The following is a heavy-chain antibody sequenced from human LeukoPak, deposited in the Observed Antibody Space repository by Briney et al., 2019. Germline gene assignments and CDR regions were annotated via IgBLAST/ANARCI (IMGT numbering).Heavy chain of an antibody. J-gene: IGHJ4*02. Sequence: ASVKVSCKASGFTFSTSAVQWVRQARGQRLEWIGWIVVGSGNTHYALKFQERVTITRDVSTNTAYMELSSLRSEDTAVYYCAAEGPHDFLDYWGQGTLVTVSS. CDR1: GFTFSTSA. V-gene: IGHV1-58*01. CDR2: IVVGSGNT. CDR3: AAEGPHDFLDY. D-gene: IGHD3-3*01.